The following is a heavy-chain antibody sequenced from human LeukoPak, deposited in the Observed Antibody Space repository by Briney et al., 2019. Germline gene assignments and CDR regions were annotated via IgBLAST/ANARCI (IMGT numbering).Heavy chain of an antibody. J-gene: IGHJ4*02. V-gene: IGHV3-7*01. CDR2: IKQDGSEK. CDR1: GFTFSSYG. Sequence: QSGRSLRLSCAASGFTFSSYGFHWVRQAPGKGLEWVANIKQDGSEKYYVDSVKGRFTISRDNAKNSLYLQMNSLRAEDTAVYYCARAPSRDFDYWGQGTLVTVSS. CDR3: ARAPSRDFDY.